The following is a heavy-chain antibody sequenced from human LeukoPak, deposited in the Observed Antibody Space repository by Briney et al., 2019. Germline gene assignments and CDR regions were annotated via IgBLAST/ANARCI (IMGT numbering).Heavy chain of an antibody. J-gene: IGHJ5*02. CDR2: ISSSSSYI. CDR3: AKDLYPQYSSSWHWFDP. CDR1: GFTFSSYS. Sequence: GGSLRLSCAASGFTFSSYSMNWVRQAPGKGLEWVSSISSSSSYIYYADSVKGRFTISRDNSKNTLYLQMNSLRAEDTAVYYCAKDLYPQYSSSWHWFDPWGQGTLVTVSS. V-gene: IGHV3-21*04. D-gene: IGHD6-13*01.